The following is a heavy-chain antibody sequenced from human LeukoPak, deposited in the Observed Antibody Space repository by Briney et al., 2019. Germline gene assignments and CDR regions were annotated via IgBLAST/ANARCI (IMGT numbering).Heavy chain of an antibody. CDR1: GYTFTDYY. CDR2: INPNSGGT. Sequence: ASVKVSCKASGYTFTDYYMHWVRQAPGQGLEWMGRINPNSGGTNYAQKFQGRVTMTRDTSISTAYMELSRLRSDDTAVYYCARELHLGITMVRGVIVPRFDPWGQGTLVTVSS. V-gene: IGHV1-2*06. CDR3: ARELHLGITMVRGVIVPRFDP. D-gene: IGHD3-10*01. J-gene: IGHJ5*02.